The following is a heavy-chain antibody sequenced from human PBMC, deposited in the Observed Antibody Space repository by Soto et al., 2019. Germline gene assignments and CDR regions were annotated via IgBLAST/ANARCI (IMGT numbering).Heavy chain of an antibody. CDR3: ASEFNTGYGKY. CDR2: IYHSGNT. J-gene: IGHJ4*02. V-gene: IGHV4-38-2*01. Sequence: SETLSLTCAVSGYSISSGYYWGWIRQSPGKGLEWIGSIYHSGNTYYNPSLKSRVTISVDTSKNQFSLQLNSVTAADTAVYYCASEFNTGYGKYWGQGVLGSVS. D-gene: IGHD5-12*01. CDR1: GYSISSGYY.